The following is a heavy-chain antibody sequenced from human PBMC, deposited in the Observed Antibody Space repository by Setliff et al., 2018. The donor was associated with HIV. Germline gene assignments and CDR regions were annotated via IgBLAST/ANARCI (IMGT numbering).Heavy chain of an antibody. CDR3: ARGADASGYFYREYFQH. Sequence: GASVKVSCKTSGYTFTSHDIDWVRQAPGQGLEWMGWMNPKSGNTGYARKFQGRVTMTRDTSIDTAYMELTSLTSEDTAVYYCARGADASGYFYREYFQHWGQGTLVTVSS. CDR2: MNPKSGNT. CDR1: GYTFTSHD. D-gene: IGHD3-22*01. V-gene: IGHV1-8*02. J-gene: IGHJ1*01.